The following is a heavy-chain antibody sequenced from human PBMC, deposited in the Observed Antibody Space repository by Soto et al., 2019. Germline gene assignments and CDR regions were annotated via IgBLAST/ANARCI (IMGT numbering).Heavy chain of an antibody. J-gene: IGHJ4*02. V-gene: IGHV1-69*02. CDR2: IIPILGIA. D-gene: IGHD1-26*01. CDR3: ASWSGSYPEYDY. Sequence: QVQLVQSGAEVKKPGSSVKVSCKASGGTFSSYTISWVRQAPGQGLEWMGRIIPILGIANYAQKFQGRVTITADKSTSTAYLELSSLRSEDTAGYFCASWSGSYPEYDYWGQGTLVTGSS. CDR1: GGTFSSYT.